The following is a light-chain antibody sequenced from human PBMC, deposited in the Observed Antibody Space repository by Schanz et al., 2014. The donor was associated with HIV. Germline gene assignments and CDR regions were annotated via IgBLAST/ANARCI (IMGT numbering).Light chain of an antibody. CDR2: DAI. CDR3: SSYTTSSTLV. Sequence: QSALTQPPSASGSPGQSVTISCTGTSSDVGGYNYVSWYQQHPGKAPRLLIYDAINRPPGVSDRFSGSKSGNTASLTISGLQPEDEADYYCSSYTTSSTLVFGGGTKVTVL. V-gene: IGLV2-14*03. J-gene: IGLJ2*01. CDR1: SSDVGGYNY.